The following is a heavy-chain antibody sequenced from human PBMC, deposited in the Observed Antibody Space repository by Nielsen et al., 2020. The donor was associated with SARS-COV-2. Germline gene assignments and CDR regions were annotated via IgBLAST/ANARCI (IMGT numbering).Heavy chain of an antibody. CDR2: ISWNSGSI. J-gene: IGHJ3*02. V-gene: IGHV3-9*01. CDR3: AKDINGDSLYSAFDI. CDR1: GFTFDDYA. D-gene: IGHD4-17*01. Sequence: SLTLSCAASGFTFDDYAMHWVRQAPGKGLEWVSGISWNSGSIVYADSVKGRFTISRDNAKNPLYLQMNSLRAEDTALYYCAKDINGDSLYSAFDIWGQGTMVTVSS.